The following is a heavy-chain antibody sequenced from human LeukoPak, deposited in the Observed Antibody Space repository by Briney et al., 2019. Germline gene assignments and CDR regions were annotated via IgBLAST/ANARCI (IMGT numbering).Heavy chain of an antibody. Sequence: GGSRRLSCAASGFTFSSYAMSWVRQAPGKGLEWVSAISGSGGSTYYADSVKGRFTISGDNSKNTLYLQMNSLRAEDTAVYYCAKGGPDSPYYMDVWGKGTTVTVSS. D-gene: IGHD2-21*01. J-gene: IGHJ6*03. CDR3: AKGGPDSPYYMDV. CDR1: GFTFSSYA. CDR2: ISGSGGST. V-gene: IGHV3-23*01.